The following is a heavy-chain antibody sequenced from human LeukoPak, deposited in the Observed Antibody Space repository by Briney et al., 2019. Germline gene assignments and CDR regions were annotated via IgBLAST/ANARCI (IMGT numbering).Heavy chain of an antibody. CDR2: IYYSGST. CDR1: GGSISSSSYS. Sequence: PSETLSLTCTVSGGSISSSSYSWGWIRQPPGKGLEWIGSIYYSGSTYYNPSLKSRVTISVDTSKNQFSLKLSSVTAADTAVYYCARDPIAVNRYFDYWGQGTLVTVSS. J-gene: IGHJ4*02. V-gene: IGHV4-39*07. CDR3: ARDPIAVNRYFDY. D-gene: IGHD6-19*01.